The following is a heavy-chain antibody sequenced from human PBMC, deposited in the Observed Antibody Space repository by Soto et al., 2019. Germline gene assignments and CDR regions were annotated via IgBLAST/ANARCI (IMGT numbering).Heavy chain of an antibody. J-gene: IGHJ4*02. CDR1: GGSISSCY. CDR2: IYTSGST. Sequence: SLTCTVSGGSISSCYWSWIRQPAGKGLEWIGRIYTSGSTNYNPSLKSRVTMSVDTSKNQFSLKLSSVTAADTAVYYCAREGGEYYDSSGYSFDYWGQGTLVTVSS. CDR3: AREGGEYYDSSGYSFDY. D-gene: IGHD3-22*01. V-gene: IGHV4-4*07.